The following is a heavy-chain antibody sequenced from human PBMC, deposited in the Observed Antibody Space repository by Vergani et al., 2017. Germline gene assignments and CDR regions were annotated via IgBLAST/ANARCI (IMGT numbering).Heavy chain of an antibody. CDR3: ARETRITIFGVPTSNWFDP. CDR2: IYYSGST. D-gene: IGHD3-3*01. J-gene: IGHJ5*02. Sequence: QVQLQESGPGLVKPSETLSLTCTVSGGSISSYYWSWIRQPPGKGLEWIGYIYYSGSTNYNPSLKSRVTISVDTSKNQCSLKLSSVTAADTAVYYCARETRITIFGVPTSNWFDPWGQGTLVTVSS. CDR1: GGSISSYY. V-gene: IGHV4-59*01.